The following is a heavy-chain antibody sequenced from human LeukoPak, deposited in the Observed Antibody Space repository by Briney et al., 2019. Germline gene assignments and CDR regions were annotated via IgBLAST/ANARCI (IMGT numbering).Heavy chain of an antibody. CDR3: ARSDSGSGLAY. V-gene: IGHV1-2*02. D-gene: IGHD3-10*01. J-gene: IGHJ4*02. CDR2: INPNIGGT. CDR1: GYTFTGYY. Sequence: ASVKVSCKASGYTFTGYYIHWVRQAPGQGLEWMGWINPNIGGTNFAQNFQGRVTMTRDTSISTAYMELSRLRSDDTAVYYCARSDSGSGLAYWGQGTLVTVSS.